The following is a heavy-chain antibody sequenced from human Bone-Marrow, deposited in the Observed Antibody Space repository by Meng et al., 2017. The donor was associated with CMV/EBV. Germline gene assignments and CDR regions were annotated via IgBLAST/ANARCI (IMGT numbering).Heavy chain of an antibody. J-gene: IGHJ3*02. CDR3: ARGPRSDVRVPTAMNDAFDN. Sequence: DYDVQWVRQAPGQGLEWLGWINANSGDTNYAQRFQGRDTMTRDTSNSTAYMELSSLRSDDTAVYYCARGPRSDVRVPTAMNDAFDNWGQGTMVTVSS. D-gene: IGHD2-2*01. CDR1: DYD. V-gene: IGHV1-2*02. CDR2: INANSGDT.